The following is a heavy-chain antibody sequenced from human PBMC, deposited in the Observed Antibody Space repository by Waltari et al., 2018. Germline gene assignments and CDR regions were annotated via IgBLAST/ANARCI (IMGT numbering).Heavy chain of an antibody. Sequence: QVQLQESGPGLVKPSETLSLTCTVSGYSISSGYYWGWIRQHPGKGLEWIGSIYHSGSTYYNPSLKSRVTISVDTSKNQFSLKLSSVTAADTAVYYCARDNHFWSGYWNYYYYYYMDVWGKGTTVTVSS. D-gene: IGHD3-3*02. J-gene: IGHJ6*03. CDR2: IYHSGST. CDR1: GYSISSGYY. V-gene: IGHV4-38-2*02. CDR3: ARDNHFWSGYWNYYYYYYMDV.